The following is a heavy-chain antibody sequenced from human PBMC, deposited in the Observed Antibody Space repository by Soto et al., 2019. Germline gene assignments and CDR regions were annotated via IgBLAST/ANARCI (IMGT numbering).Heavy chain of an antibody. CDR3: ARAGSSWYPDWFDP. CDR1: GFTFSSYS. J-gene: IGHJ5*02. V-gene: IGHV3-21*01. D-gene: IGHD6-13*01. CDR2: ISSSSSYI. Sequence: GSLRLSCAASGFTFSSYSMNWVRQAPGKGLEWVSSISSSSSYIYYADSVKGRFTISRDNAKNSLYLQMNSLRAEDTAVYYCARAGSSWYPDWFDPWGQGTLVTVSS.